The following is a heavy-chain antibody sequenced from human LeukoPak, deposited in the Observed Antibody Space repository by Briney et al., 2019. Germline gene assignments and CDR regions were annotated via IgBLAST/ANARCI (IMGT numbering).Heavy chain of an antibody. CDR2: IIPIFGTA. D-gene: IGHD2-2*01. CDR3: ARSYCSSTSCYALFDY. V-gene: IGHV1-69*06. J-gene: IGHJ4*02. CDR1: GGTFISYA. Sequence: ASVKVSCKASGGTFISYAISWVRQAPGQGLEWMGGIIPIFGTANYAQKFQRRVTITADKSTRTAYMELSSLRSEDTAVYYCARSYCSSTSCYALFDYWGQGTLVTVSS.